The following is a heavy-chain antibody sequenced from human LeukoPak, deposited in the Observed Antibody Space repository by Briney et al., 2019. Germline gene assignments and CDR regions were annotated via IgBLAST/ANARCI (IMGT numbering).Heavy chain of an antibody. J-gene: IGHJ3*02. D-gene: IGHD3-16*01. CDR1: GGSFSGYY. CDR3: ARGFRVGVAAFDI. CDR2: INHSGST. Sequence: TSETLSLTCAVYGGSFSGYYWSWIRQPPGKGLEWIGEINHSGSTNYNPSLKSRVTISVDTSKNQFSLKLSSVTAADTAVYYCARGFRVGVAAFDIWGQGTMVTVSS. V-gene: IGHV4-34*01.